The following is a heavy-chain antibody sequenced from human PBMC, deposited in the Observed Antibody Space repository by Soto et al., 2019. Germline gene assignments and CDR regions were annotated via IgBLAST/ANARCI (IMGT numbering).Heavy chain of an antibody. CDR1: GYNFAGYW. J-gene: IGHJ4*02. CDR2: IYPSDSDT. V-gene: IGHV5-51*01. CDR3: ARGGVSTRTFGY. D-gene: IGHD3-3*01. Sequence: PGESLKISCKGSGYNFAGYWIAWVRQMPGKGLELMGIIYPSDSDTRYRPSFQGQVTISADKSISSAYLQWSSLRASDTAMYDCARGGVSTRTFGYWGQGTRVTVGS.